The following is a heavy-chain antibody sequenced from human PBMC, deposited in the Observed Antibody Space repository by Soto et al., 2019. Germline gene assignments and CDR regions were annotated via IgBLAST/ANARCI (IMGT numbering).Heavy chain of an antibody. V-gene: IGHV1-3*05. CDR1: GYTFNGYA. CDR2: INAGNGNT. D-gene: IGHD5-12*01. Sequence: QVQLVQSGAEEKKPGASVKVSCKASGYTFNGYAMHWVRQAPGQRLEWMGWINAGNGNTKYSQKVQGRVTITRDTSASTAYMELSSLRSEDTAVYYCARAVAVPADFDYWGQGTLVTVSS. CDR3: ARAVAVPADFDY. J-gene: IGHJ4*02.